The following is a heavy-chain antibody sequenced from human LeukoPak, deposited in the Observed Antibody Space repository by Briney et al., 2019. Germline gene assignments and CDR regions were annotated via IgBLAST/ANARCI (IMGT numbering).Heavy chain of an antibody. D-gene: IGHD2-15*01. CDR2: IYYSGST. CDR1: GGSISSGGYY. J-gene: IGHJ2*01. Sequence: SQTLSLTCTVSGGSISSGGYYWSWIRQHSGKGLEWIGYIYYSGSTYYNPSLKSRVTISVDTSKNQFSLKLSSVTAADTAVYYCARVFGGYCSGGSCYADWYFDLWGRGTLVTVSS. CDR3: ARVFGGYCSGGSCYADWYFDL. V-gene: IGHV4-31*03.